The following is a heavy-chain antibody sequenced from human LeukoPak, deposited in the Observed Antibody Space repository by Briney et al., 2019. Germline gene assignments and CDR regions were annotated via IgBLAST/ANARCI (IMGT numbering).Heavy chain of an antibody. CDR1: GYPFTSYF. CDR2: INPSGGST. D-gene: IGHD3-22*01. Sequence: ASVKVSCKASGYPFTSYFMHWVRQAPGQGLEWMGMINPSGGSTSYTPKFQGRVTMTRDTSTSTVYMELSSLRSEDTAVYYCARGNYDSSGYYDPPGYWGQGTLVTVSS. V-gene: IGHV1-46*01. CDR3: ARGNYDSSGYYDPPGY. J-gene: IGHJ4*02.